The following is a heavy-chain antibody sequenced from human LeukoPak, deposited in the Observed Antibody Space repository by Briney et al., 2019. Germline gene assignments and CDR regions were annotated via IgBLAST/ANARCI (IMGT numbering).Heavy chain of an antibody. D-gene: IGHD1-26*01. CDR1: GGSVSSASYY. J-gene: IGHJ4*02. CDR2: IYYSGST. CDR3: ARGRGVLDY. Sequence: SETLSLTCTVSGGSVSSASYYWSWIRQPPGKGLEWIGYIYYSGSTNYNPSLKSRVTISVDTSKNQFSLKLSSVTAADTAVYYCARGRGVLDYWGQGTLVTVSS. V-gene: IGHV4-61*01.